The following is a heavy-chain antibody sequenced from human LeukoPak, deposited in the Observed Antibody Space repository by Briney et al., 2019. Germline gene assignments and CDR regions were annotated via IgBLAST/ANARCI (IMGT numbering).Heavy chain of an antibody. CDR2: ITGSGDST. V-gene: IGHV3-23*01. CDR1: GFTFRNYA. D-gene: IGHD4-11*01. J-gene: IGHJ4*02. Sequence: GGSLRLSCAASGFTFRNYAMSWVRQAPGKGLEWVSGITGSGDSTYYAVSVKGRFTISRDNSRSTLYLQVNSLSAEDTALYYCAKESSLTTAYFDYWGQGTLVTVSS. CDR3: AKESSLTTAYFDY.